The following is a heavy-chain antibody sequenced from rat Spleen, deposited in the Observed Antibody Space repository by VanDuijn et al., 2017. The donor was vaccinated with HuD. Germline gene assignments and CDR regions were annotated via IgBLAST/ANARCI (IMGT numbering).Heavy chain of an antibody. Sequence: EVQLVESGGDLVQPGRSVRLSCAASGFTFSNFPMAWVRQAPTKGLEWVATISYEGSSTYYGDSVKGRFTISRDNAKNTLYLQMDSLRSEDTATYYCATGPRILRLDWFAYWGQGTLVTVSS. CDR1: GFTFSNFP. D-gene: IGHD1-6*01. J-gene: IGHJ3*01. CDR3: ATGPRILRLDWFAY. V-gene: IGHV5-46*01. CDR2: ISYEGSST.